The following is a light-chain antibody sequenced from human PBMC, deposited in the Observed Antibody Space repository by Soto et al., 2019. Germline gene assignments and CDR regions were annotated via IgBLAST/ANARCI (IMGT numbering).Light chain of an antibody. J-gene: IGLJ1*01. CDR2: SDT. V-gene: IGLV1-44*01. CDR1: SSNIGSNT. Sequence: QSVLTQPPSASGTPGQRVTMSCSGGSSNIGSNTVSWYQHLPGTAPQLLIYSDTQRASGVADRFSGSKSGTSASLAISGLQSDDEADYYCAAWADRLNGALFGTGTKLTVL. CDR3: AAWADRLNGAL.